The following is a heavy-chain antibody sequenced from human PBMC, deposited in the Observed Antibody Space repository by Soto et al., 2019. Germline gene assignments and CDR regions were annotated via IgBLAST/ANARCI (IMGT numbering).Heavy chain of an antibody. CDR1: GGSISSSNW. J-gene: IGHJ4*02. CDR3: ARYRNHPVVRAFGVSKGLDY. CDR2: IYHSGST. D-gene: IGHD3-10*01. V-gene: IGHV4-4*02. Sequence: QVQLQESGPGLVKPSGTLSLTCAVSGGSISSSNWWRWVRQPPGKGLEWIGEIYHSGSTNYNPCLKSRFTISVDKSKNQFSLKLSSVIAADTAVDYCARYRNHPVVRAFGVSKGLDYWGQGTLVTVSS.